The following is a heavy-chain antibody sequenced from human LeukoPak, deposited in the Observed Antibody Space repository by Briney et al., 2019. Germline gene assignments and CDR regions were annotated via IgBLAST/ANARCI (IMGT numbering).Heavy chain of an antibody. CDR1: GGSISSYY. CDR2: INHSGST. D-gene: IGHD2-21*01. CDR3: AREGIGRY. Sequence: PSETLSLTCTVSGGSISSYYWSWIRQPPGKGLEWIGEINHSGSTNYNPSLKSRVTISVDTSKNQFSLKLSSVTAADTAVYYCAREGIGRYWGQGTLVTVSS. V-gene: IGHV4-34*01. J-gene: IGHJ4*02.